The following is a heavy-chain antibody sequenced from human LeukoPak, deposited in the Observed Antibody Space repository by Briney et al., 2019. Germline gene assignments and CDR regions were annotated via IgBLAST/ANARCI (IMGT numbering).Heavy chain of an antibody. CDR3: ARGRSGSYYNGAYYYYYYMDV. V-gene: IGHV4-34*01. Sequence: SETLSLTCAVYGGSLSGYYWSWIRQPPGKGLEWIGDIIHSGSTNYTPSLKSRVTISVDTSKNQFSLKLSSVTAADTAVYYCARGRSGSYYNGAYYYYYYMDVWGKGTTVTVSS. CDR1: GGSLSGYY. CDR2: IIHSGST. J-gene: IGHJ6*03. D-gene: IGHD3-10*01.